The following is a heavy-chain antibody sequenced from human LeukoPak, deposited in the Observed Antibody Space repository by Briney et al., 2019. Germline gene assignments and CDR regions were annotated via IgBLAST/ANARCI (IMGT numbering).Heavy chain of an antibody. D-gene: IGHD6-13*01. CDR2: IYYSGTT. V-gene: IGHV4-59*01. CDR3: ARGVYIAAAQYAY. CDR1: GSSISSYY. Sequence: SETLSLTCTVAGSSISSYYWSLIRQPPGKGLEWIGYIYYSGTTNYNPSLKSRVTISVDTSKNQFSLKLSSVTAADTAVYYCARGVYIAAAQYAYWGQGTLVTVSS. J-gene: IGHJ4*02.